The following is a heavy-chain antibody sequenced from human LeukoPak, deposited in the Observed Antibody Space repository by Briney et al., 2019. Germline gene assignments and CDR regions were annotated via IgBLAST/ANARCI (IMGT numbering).Heavy chain of an antibody. V-gene: IGHV3-7*01. D-gene: IGHD1/OR15-1a*01. CDR2: IKPDGSGK. CDR1: GFTFSSYW. J-gene: IGHJ3*02. CDR3: ARNKRADI. Sequence: GGSLRLSCAASGFTFSSYWMSWVRQAPGKGLEWVANIKPDGSGKYYVDSVKGRFTVSRDNAKNSLSLQMISLRAEDTAVYYCARNKRADIWGQGTMVTVSS.